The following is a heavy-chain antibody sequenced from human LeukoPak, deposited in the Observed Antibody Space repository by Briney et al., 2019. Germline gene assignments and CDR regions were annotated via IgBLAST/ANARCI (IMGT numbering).Heavy chain of an antibody. CDR1: GGSISSGDYY. J-gene: IGHJ6*03. CDR2: IYYTWST. V-gene: IGHV4-39*07. CDR3: ARTAEEYYDSGKFRKYYSYYYYMDV. Sequence: SETLSLTCTVSGGSISSGDYYWGWIRQPPGKALEWIGSIYYTWSTYYNPSLKSRATISVDTSKNQFSLKLSSVTAADTAVYYCARTAEEYYDSGKFRKYYSYYYYMDVWGKGTTVTVSS. D-gene: IGHD3-10*01.